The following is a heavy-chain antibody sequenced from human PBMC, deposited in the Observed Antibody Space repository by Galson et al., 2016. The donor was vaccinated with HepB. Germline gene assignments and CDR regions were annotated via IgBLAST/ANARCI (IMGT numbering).Heavy chain of an antibody. V-gene: IGHV4-4*02. CDR1: GGSISGNW. CDR2: IYESGST. J-gene: IGHJ3*02. CDR3: ARHIAVTGTRGFDM. Sequence: SETLSLTCEVSGGSISGNWWSWARQPPGKGLEWIGEIYESGSTHYNASLESRVTISMDTANSQLSLRVNSLTAADTAVYFCARHIAVTGTRGFDMWGQGTLVTVSS. D-gene: IGHD6-19*01.